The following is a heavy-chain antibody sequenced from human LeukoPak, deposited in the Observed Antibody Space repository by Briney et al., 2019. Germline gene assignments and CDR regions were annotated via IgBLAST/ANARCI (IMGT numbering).Heavy chain of an antibody. CDR3: AKLIVAGLKGDDI. D-gene: IGHD3-22*01. Sequence: GGSLRLSCAASGFTVSSNYMSWVRQAPGKGLEWVSAISGSGGSTYYADSVKGRFTISRDNSKNTLYLQMNSLRAEDTAVYYCAKLIVAGLKGDDIWGQGTMVTVSS. CDR1: GFTVSSNY. V-gene: IGHV3-23*01. CDR2: ISGSGGST. J-gene: IGHJ3*02.